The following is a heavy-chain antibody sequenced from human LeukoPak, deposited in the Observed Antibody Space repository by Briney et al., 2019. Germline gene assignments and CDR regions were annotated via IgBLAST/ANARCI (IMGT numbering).Heavy chain of an antibody. CDR1: GGSINSGSYY. Sequence: SETLSLTCTVSGGSINSGSYYWSWIRLPAGKGLEWIGRIYTSGSTKYNPSLKSRVTISLDTSKNQFSLKLSSVTAADTAVYYCARDFDYWGQGTLVTVSS. CDR3: ARDFDY. J-gene: IGHJ4*02. V-gene: IGHV4-61*02. CDR2: IYTSGST.